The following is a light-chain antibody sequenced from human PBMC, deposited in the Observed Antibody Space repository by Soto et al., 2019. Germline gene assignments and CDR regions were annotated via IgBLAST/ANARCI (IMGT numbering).Light chain of an antibody. J-gene: IGKJ2*01. CDR1: QSVSSN. Sequence: EIVMTQSPATLSVSPGERATLSCRASQSVSSNLAWYQQKPGQAPRLLIYGASTRATGIPARFSGSGSGTEFTLTISSRQSEDFAVYDCQQYNNWPLYTVGQGTKLEIK. V-gene: IGKV3-15*01. CDR2: GAS. CDR3: QQYNNWPLYT.